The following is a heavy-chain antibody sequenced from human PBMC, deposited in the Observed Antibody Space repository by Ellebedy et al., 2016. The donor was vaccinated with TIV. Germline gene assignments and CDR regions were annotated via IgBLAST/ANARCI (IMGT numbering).Heavy chain of an antibody. CDR3: ARQNYGRSSSYWYFDV. Sequence: GESLKISXKGSGYSFTNYWVAWVRQRPGKGLEWMGLIYPGDSDTRYSPSFQGQVTISVDKSINTAYLQWSSLKASDTATYFCARQNYGRSSSYWYFDVWGRGTLVTVSS. CDR2: IYPGDSDT. CDR1: GYSFTNYW. V-gene: IGHV5-51*01. J-gene: IGHJ2*01. D-gene: IGHD4-17*01.